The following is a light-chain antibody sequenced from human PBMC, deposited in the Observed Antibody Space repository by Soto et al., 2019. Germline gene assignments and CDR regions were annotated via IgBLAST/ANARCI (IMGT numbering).Light chain of an antibody. CDR2: GAS. V-gene: IGKV3-20*01. Sequence: EIVLTQSPGTLSLSPGERATLSCRASQSVSSSYLAWYQQKPGQAPRLLIYGASSRATGIPDRFSGSGSGTDFTLTISRLEPKDFAVYYCQQYGSSPPETFGQGTKVEIK. J-gene: IGKJ1*01. CDR1: QSVSSSY. CDR3: QQYGSSPPET.